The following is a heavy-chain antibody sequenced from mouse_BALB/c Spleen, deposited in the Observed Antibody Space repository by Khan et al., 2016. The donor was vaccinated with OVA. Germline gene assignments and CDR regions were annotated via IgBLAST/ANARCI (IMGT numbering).Heavy chain of an antibody. J-gene: IGHJ3*01. CDR1: GYTFTDYA. CDR3: ASGGKFAY. V-gene: IGHV1S137*01. D-gene: IGHD1-1*02. Sequence: QVQLQQSGAELVRPGVSVKISCKGSGYTFTDYAMHWVKQSHAKSLEWIGVISTYYGDVDYSQKFKGKATMTVDRSSSTSYMELARLTSEDSAIYYCASGGKFAYWGQGTLVTVSA. CDR2: ISTYYGDV.